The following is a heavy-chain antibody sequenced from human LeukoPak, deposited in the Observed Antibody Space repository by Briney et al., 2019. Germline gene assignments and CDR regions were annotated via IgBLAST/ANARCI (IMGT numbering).Heavy chain of an antibody. D-gene: IGHD3-3*02. J-gene: IGHJ3*02. Sequence: GASVKVSCKASGYSFTGYYMHWVRQAPGQGLEWMGWINPDSGGTNYAQKFQGRVIMTTDTSTSTAYMELRSLRSDDTAVYYCARASFFRGRRKDDAFDIWGQGTMVTVSS. CDR3: ARASFFRGRRKDDAFDI. CDR1: GYSFTGYY. V-gene: IGHV1-2*02. CDR2: INPDSGGT.